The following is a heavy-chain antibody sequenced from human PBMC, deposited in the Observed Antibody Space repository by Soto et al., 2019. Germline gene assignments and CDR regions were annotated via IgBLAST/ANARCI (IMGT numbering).Heavy chain of an antibody. CDR3: ARAPNDWNWFDT. V-gene: IGHV4-34*01. Sequence: PSETLSLTCAVYGGSFSGYYWSWIRQPPGKGLEWIGEVNHSGSTKYNPSLKSRVTISVDTSKNQFSLKLSSVTAADTAVYYCARAPNDWNWFDTWGQGTLVTVSS. J-gene: IGHJ5*02. CDR1: GGSFSGYY. D-gene: IGHD3-9*01. CDR2: VNHSGST.